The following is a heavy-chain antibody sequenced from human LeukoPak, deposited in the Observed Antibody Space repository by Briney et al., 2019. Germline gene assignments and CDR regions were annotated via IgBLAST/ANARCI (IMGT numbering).Heavy chain of an antibody. D-gene: IGHD6-19*01. CDR1: GFTFSSYW. CDR2: ISSDGSST. Sequence: GGSLRLSCAASGFTFSSYWMHWVRQVPGKGLVWVSRISSDGSSTTYADSVKGRFTISRDNAKNTLYLQMNSLRAEDTAVYYCARDLEYSSRWYLGYWGQGTLVTVSS. V-gene: IGHV3-74*01. CDR3: ARDLEYSSRWYLGY. J-gene: IGHJ4*02.